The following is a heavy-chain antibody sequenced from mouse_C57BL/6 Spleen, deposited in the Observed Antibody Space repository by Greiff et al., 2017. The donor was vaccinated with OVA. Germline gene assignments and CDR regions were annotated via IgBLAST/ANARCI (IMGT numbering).Heavy chain of an antibody. CDR2: INPNNGGT. Sequence: VQLQQSGPELVKPGASVKISCKASGYTFTDYYMNWVKQSHGKSLEWIGDINPNNGGTSYNQKFKGKATLTVDKSSSTAYMELRSLTSEDSAVYYCARGDGSSTGYFDYWGQGTTLTVSS. D-gene: IGHD1-1*01. CDR3: ARGDGSSTGYFDY. CDR1: GYTFTDYY. J-gene: IGHJ2*01. V-gene: IGHV1-26*01.